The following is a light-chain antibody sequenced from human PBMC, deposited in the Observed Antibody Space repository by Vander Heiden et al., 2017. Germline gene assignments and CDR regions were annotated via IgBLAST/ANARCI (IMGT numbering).Light chain of an antibody. V-gene: IGLV3-9*01. J-gene: IGLJ2*01. CDR2: RDS. Sequence: SYDLTQPLSVSVALGQTASITCGGHNFEDKNVHWYRQRPGQAPMLVIDRDSSRPSGIPERFSGSNSGNTATLIISGAQAADEADYYCQVWDSGSLLFGGGTKLTVL. CDR1: NFEDKN. CDR3: QVWDSGSLL.